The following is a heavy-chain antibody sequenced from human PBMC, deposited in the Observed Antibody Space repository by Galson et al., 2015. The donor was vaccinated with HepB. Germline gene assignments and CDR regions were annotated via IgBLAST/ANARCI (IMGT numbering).Heavy chain of an antibody. CDR1: GFTFSSYA. J-gene: IGHJ4*02. D-gene: IGHD3-22*01. Sequence: SLRLSCAASGFTFSSYAMHWVRQAPGKGLEWVAVISYDGSNKYYADSVKGRFTISRDNSKNTLYLQMNSLRAEDTAVYYCAREGYYYDPVLGYWGQGTLVTVSS. CDR3: AREGYYYDPVLGY. CDR2: ISYDGSNK. V-gene: IGHV3-30*04.